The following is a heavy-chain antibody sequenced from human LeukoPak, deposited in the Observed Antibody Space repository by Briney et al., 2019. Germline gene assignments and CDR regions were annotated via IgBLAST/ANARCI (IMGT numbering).Heavy chain of an antibody. D-gene: IGHD3-22*01. CDR3: ARAQKWTYYYDSSSMGQIDY. CDR2: IYYSGST. Sequence: SETLSLTCTVSGGSISSYYWGWIRQPPGKGLEWIGSIYYSGSTYYNPSLKSRVTISVDTSKNQFSLKLSSVTAADTAVYYCARAQKWTYYYDSSSMGQIDYWGQGTLVTVSS. J-gene: IGHJ4*02. V-gene: IGHV4-39*01. CDR1: GGSISSYY.